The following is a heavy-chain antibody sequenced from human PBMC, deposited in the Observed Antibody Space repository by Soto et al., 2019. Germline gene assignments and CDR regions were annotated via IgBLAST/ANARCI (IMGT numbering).Heavy chain of an antibody. Sequence: XSCXASGXXFXXXDINWVRQATGQGLEWMGWMNPNSGNTGYAQKFQGRVTMTRNTSISTAYMELSSLRSEDTAVYYCARTLYGDNVDYWGQGTLVTVSS. V-gene: IGHV1-8*01. CDR1: GXXFXXXD. CDR3: ARTLYGDNVDY. D-gene: IGHD4-17*01. J-gene: IGHJ4*02. CDR2: MNPNSGNT.